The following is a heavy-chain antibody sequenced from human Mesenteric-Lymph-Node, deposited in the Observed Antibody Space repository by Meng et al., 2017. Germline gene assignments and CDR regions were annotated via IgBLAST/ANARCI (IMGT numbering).Heavy chain of an antibody. J-gene: IGHJ5*02. V-gene: IGHV4-31*03. CDR3: ARTNYGDYNWFDP. Sequence: QVQLQGSGPGLVKPSQTLSLTCTVSGGSVSSGGYYWTWIRQHPGKGLEWFGHIYYSGSTYYNPSLRSRVAISIDTSKNQFSLKLTSVTAADTAVYFCARTNYGDYNWFDPWGQGTLVTVSS. D-gene: IGHD4-17*01. CDR1: GGSVSSGGYY. CDR2: IYYSGST.